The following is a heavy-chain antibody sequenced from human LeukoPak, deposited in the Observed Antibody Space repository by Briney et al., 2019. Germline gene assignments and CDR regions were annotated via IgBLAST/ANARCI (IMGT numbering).Heavy chain of an antibody. V-gene: IGHV3-21*01. CDR2: ISSSSSYI. J-gene: IGHJ4*02. Sequence: GGSLRLSCAASGFTFSSYSMNWVRQAPGKGLEWVSSISSSSSYIYYADSVKGRFTISRDNAKNSLYLQMNSLRAEDTAVYYCARDSSGWYKHDYWGQGTLVTVSS. D-gene: IGHD6-19*01. CDR1: GFTFSSYS. CDR3: ARDSSGWYKHDY.